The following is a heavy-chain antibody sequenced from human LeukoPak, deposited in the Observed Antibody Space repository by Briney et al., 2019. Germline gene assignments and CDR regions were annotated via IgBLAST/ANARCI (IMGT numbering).Heavy chain of an antibody. CDR3: ARDIDNGDYVVY. Sequence: GGSLRLSCAASGFTFSSYAMSWVRQAPGKGLEWVSAISGSGGNTYYADSVKGRFTIFRDNSKNTLYLQMNSLRAEDTAVYYCARDIDNGDYVVYWGQGTLVTVSS. V-gene: IGHV3-23*01. D-gene: IGHD4-17*01. CDR2: ISGSGGNT. CDR1: GFTFSSYA. J-gene: IGHJ4*02.